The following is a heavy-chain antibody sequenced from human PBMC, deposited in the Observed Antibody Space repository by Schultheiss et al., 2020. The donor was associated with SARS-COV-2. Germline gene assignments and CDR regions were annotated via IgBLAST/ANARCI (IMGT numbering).Heavy chain of an antibody. J-gene: IGHJ5*02. Sequence: GGSLRLSCAASGFTFSNFWMSWVRQAPGKGLEWVAKIKHDGTKTYYVDSIKGRFTISRDNAKNSLYLQMDSLRVEDTALYYCARVPRDCPNDTCYSWFGPWGAGTLVTVSS. CDR3: ARVPRDCPNDTCYSWFGP. CDR1: GFTFSNFW. CDR2: IKHDGTKT. V-gene: IGHV3-7*01. D-gene: IGHD2-8*01.